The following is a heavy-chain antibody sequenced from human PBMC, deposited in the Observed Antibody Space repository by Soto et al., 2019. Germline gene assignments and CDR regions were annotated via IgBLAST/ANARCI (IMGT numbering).Heavy chain of an antibody. V-gene: IGHV3-64*01. CDR2: ISSNGGST. Sequence: GGSLRLSCAASGFTFSSYAMHWVRQAPGKGLEYVSAISSNGGSTYYANSVKGRFTISRDNSKNTLYLQMSSLRAEDMAVYYCARDPYYDILTGYPDYWGQGTLVTVSS. J-gene: IGHJ4*02. CDR1: GFTFSSYA. D-gene: IGHD3-9*01. CDR3: ARDPYYDILTGYPDY.